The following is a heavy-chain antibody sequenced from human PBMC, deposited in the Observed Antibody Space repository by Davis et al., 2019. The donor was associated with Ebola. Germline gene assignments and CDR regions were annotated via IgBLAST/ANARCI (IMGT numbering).Heavy chain of an antibody. CDR2: IKQDGSEK. Sequence: PGGSLRLSCAASGFTFSSYWMSWVRQAPGKGLEWVANIKQDGSEKYYVDSVKGQITISRDNAKNSLYLRMNSLRAEDTAVYYCARGPPEDVVVVVVAADYWGQGTLVTVSS. CDR1: GFTFSSYW. D-gene: IGHD2-15*01. CDR3: ARGPPEDVVVVVVAADY. J-gene: IGHJ4*02. V-gene: IGHV3-7*01.